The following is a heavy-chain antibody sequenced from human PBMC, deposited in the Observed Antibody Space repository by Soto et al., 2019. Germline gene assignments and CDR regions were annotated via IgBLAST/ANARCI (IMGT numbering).Heavy chain of an antibody. D-gene: IGHD3-22*01. CDR3: VKDGRNYYDSSGYDDLTFDY. J-gene: IGHJ4*02. Sequence: QVQLVESGGGVVQPGRSLRLSCAASGFTFSSYGMHWVRQAPGKGLEWVAVISYDGSNKYYADSVKGRFTISRDNSKNTLYLQMNSLRAEDTAVYYCVKDGRNYYDSSGYDDLTFDYWGQGTLVTVSS. CDR2: ISYDGSNK. V-gene: IGHV3-30*18. CDR1: GFTFSSYG.